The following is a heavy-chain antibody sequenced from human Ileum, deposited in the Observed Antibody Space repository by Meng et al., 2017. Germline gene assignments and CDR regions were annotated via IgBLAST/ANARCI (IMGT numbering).Heavy chain of an antibody. Sequence: VPLQESGPGLVKPSETLSPTCQVSGGSISNYYWSWIRPPAGKGLGWIGRIYASVSTNYNPSLKTRITMSVDTSKSQFSLKLTSITAADTAVYYCVRDGSSSSGGTLWGRGTLVTVSS. CDR3: VRDGSSSSGGTL. J-gene: IGHJ2*01. CDR2: IYASVST. V-gene: IGHV4-4*07. CDR1: GGSISNYY. D-gene: IGHD2-2*01.